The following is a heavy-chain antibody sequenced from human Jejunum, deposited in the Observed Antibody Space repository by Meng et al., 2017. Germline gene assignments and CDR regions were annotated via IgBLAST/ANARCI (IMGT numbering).Heavy chain of an antibody. CDR2: INSDGSST. CDR1: GFTFGSYW. V-gene: IGHV3-74*01. J-gene: IGHJ4*02. CDR3: ARGAVTGQRSDF. D-gene: IGHD2-21*02. Sequence: EVELVESGGGLVRPGGSLRLSFAAPGFTFGSYWMHWVRQVPGKGLVWVSRINSDGSSTSYADSVKGRFSISRDNAKNTLSLQMNSLRAEDTAVYYCARGAVTGQRSDFWGQGTLVTVSS.